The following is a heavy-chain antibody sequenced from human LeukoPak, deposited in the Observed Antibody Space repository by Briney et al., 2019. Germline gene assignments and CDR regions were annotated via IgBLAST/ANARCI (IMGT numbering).Heavy chain of an antibody. Sequence: ASVKVSCKASGHTSTTYAIHWVRQAPGQGLEWMGWINPNSRGTNYAQKFQGWVTMTRDTSISTAYMELSRLRSDDTAVYYCAREGPPFDYWGQGTLVTVSS. CDR1: GHTSTTYA. CDR2: INPNSRGT. J-gene: IGHJ4*02. V-gene: IGHV1-2*04. CDR3: AREGPPFDY.